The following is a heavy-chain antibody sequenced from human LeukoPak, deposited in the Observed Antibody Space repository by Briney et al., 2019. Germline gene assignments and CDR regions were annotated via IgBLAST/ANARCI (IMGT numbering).Heavy chain of an antibody. J-gene: IGHJ3*02. CDR1: GFTFSSYA. V-gene: IGHV3-64*01. CDR3: ARDQYSYGYRPGAFDI. CDR2: ISSNGGST. D-gene: IGHD5-18*01. Sequence: GGSLRLSCAASGFTFSSYAMHWVRQAPGKGLEYVSAISSNGGSTYYANSVKGRFTISRDNSKNTLYLQMGSLRAEDMAVYYCARDQYSYGYRPGAFDIWGQGTMVTVSS.